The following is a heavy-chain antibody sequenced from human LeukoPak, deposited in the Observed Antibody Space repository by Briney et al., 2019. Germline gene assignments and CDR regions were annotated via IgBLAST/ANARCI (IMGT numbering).Heavy chain of an antibody. CDR2: INPSGGST. CDR3: ARVPSRELPTDY. D-gene: IGHD2-15*01. Sequence: ASVKVSCKASGYTFTSYYMHWVRQAPGQGLEWMGIINPSGGSTSYAQKFQGRVTMTRDTSTSIVYMELSSLRSEDTAVYYCARVPSRELPTDYWGQGTLVTVSS. J-gene: IGHJ4*02. V-gene: IGHV1-46*01. CDR1: GYTFTSYY.